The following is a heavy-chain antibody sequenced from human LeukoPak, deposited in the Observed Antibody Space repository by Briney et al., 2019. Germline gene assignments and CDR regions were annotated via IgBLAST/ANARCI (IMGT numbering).Heavy chain of an antibody. Sequence: PSQTLSLTCTVSGGSISSGDYYWSWIRQPPGKGLEWIGYIYYSGSTYYNPSLKSRVTISVDTSKNQFSLKLSSVTAADTAVYYCARGALFGYYYYYMDVWGKGTTVTVSS. D-gene: IGHD3-3*01. CDR3: ARGALFGYYYYYMDV. J-gene: IGHJ6*03. V-gene: IGHV4-30-4*08. CDR2: IYYSGST. CDR1: GGSISSGDYY.